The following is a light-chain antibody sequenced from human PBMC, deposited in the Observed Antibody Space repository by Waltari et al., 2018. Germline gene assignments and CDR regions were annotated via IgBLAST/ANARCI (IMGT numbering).Light chain of an antibody. CDR3: QILGPGIVT. V-gene: IGLV4-69*01. Sequence: QPLLTQSPSASATLGASAKLTCTLSIGHSDFAIAWHQQQPERVPRYLMKLNSDGSHTKGDPTPDRFSGSRSGAERYLTISSLQSEDDAAYYCQILGPGIVTFGGGTQLTVL. CDR2: LNSDGSH. CDR1: IGHSDFA. J-gene: IGLJ2*01.